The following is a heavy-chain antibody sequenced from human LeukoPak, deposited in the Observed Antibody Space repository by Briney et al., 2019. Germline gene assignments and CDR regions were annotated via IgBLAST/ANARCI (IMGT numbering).Heavy chain of an antibody. CDR2: IYTSGST. CDR3: ARGTSFYYYYMDV. CDR1: GGSISSYY. J-gene: IGHJ6*03. Sequence: SSETLSLTCTVSGGSISSYYCSWIRQPAGKGLEWIGRIYTSGSTIYTHSLKSRVTMSVDTSKNQFSLKLSSVTAADTAVYYCARGTSFYYYYMDVWGKGTTVTVSS. D-gene: IGHD2-2*01. V-gene: IGHV4-4*07.